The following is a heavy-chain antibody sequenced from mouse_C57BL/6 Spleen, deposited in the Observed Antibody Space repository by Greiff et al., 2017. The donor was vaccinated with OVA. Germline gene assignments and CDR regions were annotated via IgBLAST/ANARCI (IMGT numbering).Heavy chain of an antibody. CDR2: ISSGSSTI. CDR3: ARPLYYYGLYYYAMDY. Sequence: DVMLVESGGGLVKPGGSLKLSCAASGFTFSDYGMHWVRQAPEKGLEWVAYISSGSSTIYYADTVKGRFTISRDNAKNTLFMQMTSLRSEDTAMYYCARPLYYYGLYYYAMDYWGQGTSVTVSS. V-gene: IGHV5-17*01. J-gene: IGHJ4*01. D-gene: IGHD1-1*01. CDR1: GFTFSDYG.